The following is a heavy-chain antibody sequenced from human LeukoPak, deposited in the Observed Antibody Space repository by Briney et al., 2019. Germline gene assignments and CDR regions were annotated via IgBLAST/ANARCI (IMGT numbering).Heavy chain of an antibody. CDR2: IYSGGST. CDR3: ARVLFRFFAYDS. J-gene: IGHJ5*01. CDR1: GFTVCSNY. Sequence: GGSLRLSCAASGFTVCSNYMSWVRQAPGKGLEWVSVIYSGGSTSYADSVKGRFTISRDSSKNTLYLQMNSLRAEDTAVYFCARVLFRFFAYDSWGQGILVTVSS. V-gene: IGHV3-53*01.